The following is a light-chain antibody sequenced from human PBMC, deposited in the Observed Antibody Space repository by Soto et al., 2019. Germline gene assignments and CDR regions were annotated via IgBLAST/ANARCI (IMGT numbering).Light chain of an antibody. Sequence: IQMTQSPSTLSASVGDRVTITCRASQSISNWLAWYQQKPGKAPKLLIYDASSLETGVPARFSGSGSETEFTLTISSLQPDDFATYYCQQYNSYSWTVGQGTKVEIK. CDR3: QQYNSYSWT. CDR1: QSISNW. J-gene: IGKJ1*01. V-gene: IGKV1-5*01. CDR2: DAS.